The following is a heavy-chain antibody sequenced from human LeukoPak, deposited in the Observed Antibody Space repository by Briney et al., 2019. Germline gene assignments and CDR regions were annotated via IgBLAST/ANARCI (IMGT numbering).Heavy chain of an antibody. CDR2: ISAYNGNT. CDR3: ARASSSTRYYYYGMDV. J-gene: IGHJ6*04. CDR1: GYTFTIYG. V-gene: IGHV1-18*04. Sequence: ASVRVSCKASGYTFTIYGISWVRQAPGQGLEWMGWISAYNGNTNYAQKLQGRVTMTTDTSTSTAYMELRSLRSDDTAVYYCARASSSTRYYYYGMDVWGKETTVTVSS. D-gene: IGHD6-13*01.